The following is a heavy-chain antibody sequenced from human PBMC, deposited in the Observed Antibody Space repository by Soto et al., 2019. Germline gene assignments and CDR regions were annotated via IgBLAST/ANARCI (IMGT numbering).Heavy chain of an antibody. V-gene: IGHV4-39*01. D-gene: IGHD1-1*01. CDR1: GGSVSRNSHY. CDR3: ASCRTHGTTTACAVDI. CDR2: VYYDGTI. Sequence: QLQLQESGPGLVKPSETLSLTCTVSGGSVSRNSHYWGWIRQPPGEGLEWIGSVYYDGTIYYNPSLNGRVTVPVDTAMNQFSLKVTSVAAANTVVYYCASCRTHGTTTACAVDIWGQGTMVTVSS. J-gene: IGHJ3*02.